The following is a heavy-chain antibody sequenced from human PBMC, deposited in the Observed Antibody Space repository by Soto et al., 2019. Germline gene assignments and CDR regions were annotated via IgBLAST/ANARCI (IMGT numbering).Heavy chain of an antibody. D-gene: IGHD3-16*01. Sequence: PSETLSLTCTVSGGSMTHHYWSWIRQPPGKGLEWVGYIYSSGSTNYNPSLKSRVAISVDTSKNQFSLELTSVTAADTAIYYCAKDSHWGIISPTHDYWGQRTLVPVSP. V-gene: IGHV4-4*09. J-gene: IGHJ4*02. CDR1: GGSMTHHY. CDR2: IYSSGST. CDR3: AKDSHWGIISPTHDY.